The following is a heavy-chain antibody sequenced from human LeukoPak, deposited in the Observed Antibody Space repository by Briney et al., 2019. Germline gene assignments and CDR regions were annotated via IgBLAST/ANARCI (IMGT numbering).Heavy chain of an antibody. D-gene: IGHD6-19*01. CDR2: ISSSSSTI. J-gene: IGHJ4*01. Sequence: GGSLRLSCAASGFTFSSYSMNWVRQAPGQGLEWVSYISSSSSTIYYADSVKGRFTISRDNAKNSLYLQMNSLRAEDTAVYYCARDCSSGWYSIDYWGHGTLVTVSS. V-gene: IGHV3-48*01. CDR1: GFTFSSYS. CDR3: ARDCSSGWYSIDY.